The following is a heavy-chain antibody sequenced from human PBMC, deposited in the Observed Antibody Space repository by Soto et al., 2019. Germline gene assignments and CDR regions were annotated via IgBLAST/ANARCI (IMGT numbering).Heavy chain of an antibody. Sequence: GGSLRLSCAASGFTFSSYSMNWVRQAPGKGLEWVSYISSSSSTIYYADSVKGRFTISRDNAKNSLYLQMNSLRAEDTAVYYCARVNYGDYEYYFDYWGQGTLVTVSS. CDR3: ARVNYGDYEYYFDY. D-gene: IGHD4-17*01. V-gene: IGHV3-48*01. J-gene: IGHJ4*02. CDR2: ISSSSSTI. CDR1: GFTFSSYS.